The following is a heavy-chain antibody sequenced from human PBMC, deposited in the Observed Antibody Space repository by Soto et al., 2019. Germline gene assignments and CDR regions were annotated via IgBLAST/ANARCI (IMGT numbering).Heavy chain of an antibody. CDR1: GFTFSSYA. Sequence: QAQLVESGGTVVQPGRSLRLSCAASGFTFSSYALHWVRQAPGKGLEWVTLISYDASNKYYGNSVKGRFTISRDNSKNALYLQMESLRAEDTAVYYCARSSGWGIDYWGQGTLVTVSS. D-gene: IGHD6-19*01. CDR3: ARSSGWGIDY. J-gene: IGHJ4*02. CDR2: ISYDASNK. V-gene: IGHV3-30*03.